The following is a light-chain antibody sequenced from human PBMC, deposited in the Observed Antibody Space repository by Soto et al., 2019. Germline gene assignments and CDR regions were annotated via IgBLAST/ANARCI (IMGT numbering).Light chain of an antibody. CDR3: HRHNCAPPVS. CDR2: AAS. V-gene: IGKV1-27*01. J-gene: IGKJ3*01. CDR1: QGISNY. Sequence: DIQMTQSPSSLSASVGDRVTITCRASQGISNYLAWYQQKPGKVPKLLIYAASTLHSGVPSRFSGSGSGTDCTLTISSLQPEDVATYYCHRHNCAPPVSFGPETKVDLK.